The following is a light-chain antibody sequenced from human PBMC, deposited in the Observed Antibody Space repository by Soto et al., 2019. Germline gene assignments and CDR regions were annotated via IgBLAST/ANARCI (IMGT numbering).Light chain of an antibody. CDR1: SSTIGSNY. Sequence: QSVLTQPPSASRTPGQMVTISSSRSSSTIGSNYVYWYQQLPGTAPKLLIYRNNQRPSGVPDRFSGSKSGTSASLAISGLRSEDEADYYCAAWDDSLSGPTYVFGTGTKVTVL. CDR3: AAWDDSLSGPTYV. CDR2: RNN. J-gene: IGLJ1*01. V-gene: IGLV1-47*01.